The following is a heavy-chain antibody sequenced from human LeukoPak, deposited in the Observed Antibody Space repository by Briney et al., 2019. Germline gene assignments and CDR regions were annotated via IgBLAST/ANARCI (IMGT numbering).Heavy chain of an antibody. V-gene: IGHV4-30-2*01. CDR1: GGSISSGGYS. CDR2: IYHSGST. Sequence: PSRTLSLTCAVSGGSISSGGYSWRWIRQPPGKGLEWIGYIYHSGSTYYNPSLKSRVTISVDTSKNQFSLKLSSVTAVDTAVYYCARVDGVRGIIIFDYWGQGTLVTVSS. D-gene: IGHD3-10*01. CDR3: ARVDGVRGIIIFDY. J-gene: IGHJ4*02.